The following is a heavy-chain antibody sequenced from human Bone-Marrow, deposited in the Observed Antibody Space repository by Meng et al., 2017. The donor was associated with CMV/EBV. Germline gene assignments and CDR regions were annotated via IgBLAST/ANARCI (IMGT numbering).Heavy chain of an antibody. CDR1: GGTFSSYA. CDR3: AREGGGNSGEYYYYYYGMDV. V-gene: IGHV1-69*05. D-gene: IGHD4-23*01. CDR2: IIPIFGTA. Sequence: SVKVSCKASGGTFSSYAISWVRQAPGQGLEWMGGIIPIFGTANYAQKFQGRVTITTDESTSTAYMELSSLRSEDTAVYYCAREGGGNSGEYYYYYYGMDVWGQGTTVTVYS. J-gene: IGHJ6*01.